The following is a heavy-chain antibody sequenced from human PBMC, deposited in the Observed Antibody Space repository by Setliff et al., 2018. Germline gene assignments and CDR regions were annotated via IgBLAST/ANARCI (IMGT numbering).Heavy chain of an antibody. J-gene: IGHJ6*03. D-gene: IGHD6-19*01. CDR1: GGSISSYY. CDR2: IYIGGSA. V-gene: IGHV4-4*07. Sequence: KTSETLSLTCTVSGGSISSYYWSWIRQPAGKGLEWIGHIYIGGSANYNPSLKSRVTMSIDTSKNQFSLKLNSVTAADVAVYYCAREQWLDPPGYYYMDVWAKGTTVTVSS. CDR3: AREQWLDPPGYYYMDV.